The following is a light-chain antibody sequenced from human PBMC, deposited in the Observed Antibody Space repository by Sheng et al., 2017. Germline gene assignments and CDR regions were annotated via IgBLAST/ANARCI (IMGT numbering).Light chain of an antibody. V-gene: IGKV3-11*01. CDR2: DAS. J-gene: IGKJ4*01. CDR1: ESVSTY. CDR3: QHYDKWPLP. Sequence: EIVLTQSPATVSLSPGERATLSCRASESVSTYLAWYQQKGGQPPRLLIYDASNRATGLPDRFSGSGSGTDFTLTISSLEPEDSAVYYCQHYDKWPLPFGGGTKVEIK.